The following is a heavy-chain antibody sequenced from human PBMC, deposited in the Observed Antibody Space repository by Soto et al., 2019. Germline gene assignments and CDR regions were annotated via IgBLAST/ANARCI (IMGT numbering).Heavy chain of an antibody. CDR2: IRSKANSYAT. CDR3: TSPTPNGRIPTGAVVFIT. J-gene: IGHJ6*03. Sequence: GSLRLSCAASGFTFSGSAMHWVRQASGKGQEWVGRIRSKANSYATAYAASVKGRFTVSRDDSKNTAYLKMNSLKTEDTAVYYCTSPTPNGRIPTGAVVFITGGKG. D-gene: IGHD2-8*01. CDR1: GFTFSGSA. V-gene: IGHV3-73*01.